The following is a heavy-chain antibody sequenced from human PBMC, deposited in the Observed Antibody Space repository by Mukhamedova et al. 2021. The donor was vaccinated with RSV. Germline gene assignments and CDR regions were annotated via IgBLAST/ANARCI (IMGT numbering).Heavy chain of an antibody. J-gene: IGHJ4*02. D-gene: IGHD5-18*01. CDR3: AKRVGYSYVDY. V-gene: IGHV3-23*01. Sequence: YAMSWVRQAPGKGLEWVSAISGSGGSTYYADSVKGRFTISRDNSKNTLYLQMNSLRAEDTAVYYCAKRVGYSYVDYWGQGTLVNVS. CDR2: ISGSGGST. CDR1: YA.